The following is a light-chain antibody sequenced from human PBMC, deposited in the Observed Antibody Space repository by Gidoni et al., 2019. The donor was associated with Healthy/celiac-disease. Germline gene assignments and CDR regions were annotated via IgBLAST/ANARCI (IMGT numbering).Light chain of an antibody. Sequence: DIQMTQSPSSLSASVGDRVPIPCRASQSISSYLNWYQQNPGKAPKVLIYAASNLQSGVPSRFSGSGSGTDFTLTISSLQPEDFATYYCQQSYSTPLTFGGGTKVEIK. CDR3: QQSYSTPLT. CDR2: AAS. J-gene: IGKJ4*01. CDR1: QSISSY. V-gene: IGKV1-39*01.